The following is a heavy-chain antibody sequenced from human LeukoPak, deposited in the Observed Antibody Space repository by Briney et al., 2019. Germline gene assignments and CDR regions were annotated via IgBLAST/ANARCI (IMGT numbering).Heavy chain of an antibody. V-gene: IGHV3-21*01. D-gene: IGHD5-12*01. J-gene: IGHJ4*02. CDR2: ISSSSSYI. Sequence: PGGSLRLSCAASGFTFSSYSMNWVRQAPGKGLEWVSSISSSSSYIYYADSVKGRFTISRDNAKNSLYLHMNSLRAEDTAVYYCARASSGYEDGFGYWGQGTLVTVSS. CDR3: ARASSGYEDGFGY. CDR1: GFTFSSYS.